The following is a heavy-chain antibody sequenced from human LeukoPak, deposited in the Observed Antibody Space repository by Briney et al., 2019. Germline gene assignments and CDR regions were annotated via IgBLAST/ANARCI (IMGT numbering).Heavy chain of an antibody. J-gene: IGHJ4*02. V-gene: IGHV4-34*01. CDR1: GGSFSGYY. CDR3: ARDVDY. CDR2: INHSGST. Sequence: SETLSLTRAVYGGSFSGYYWSWIRQPPGKGLEWIGEINHSGSTNYNPSLKSRVTISVDTSKNQFSLKLSSVTAADTAVYYCARDVDYWGQGTLVTVSS.